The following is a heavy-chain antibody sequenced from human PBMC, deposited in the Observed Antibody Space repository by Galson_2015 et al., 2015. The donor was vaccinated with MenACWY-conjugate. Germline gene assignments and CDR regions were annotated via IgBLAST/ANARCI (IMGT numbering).Heavy chain of an antibody. CDR2: IYYSGST. CDR3: ARAEYSSSWDFDY. J-gene: IGHJ4*02. D-gene: IGHD6-13*01. V-gene: IGHV4-59*01. CDR1: GGSISSYY. Sequence: ETLSLTCTVSGGSISSYYWSWIRQPPGKGLEWIGYIYYSGSTNYNPSLKSRVTISVDTSKNQFSLKLSSVTAADTAVYYCARAEYSSSWDFDYWGQGTLVTVSS.